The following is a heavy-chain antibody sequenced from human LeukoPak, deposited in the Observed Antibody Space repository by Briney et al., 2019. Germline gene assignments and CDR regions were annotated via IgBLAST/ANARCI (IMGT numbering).Heavy chain of an antibody. Sequence: PGGSLRLSCAASGFTFSSYGMSWVRQAPEKGLQWVSAISGGGVSTYYADSVRGRFTISRDNSKNTLYLQMNSLRAEDTAVYYCARKVAAPDYWGQGTLVTVPS. CDR2: ISGGGVST. CDR3: ARKVAAPDY. J-gene: IGHJ4*02. D-gene: IGHD6-19*01. CDR1: GFTFSSYG. V-gene: IGHV3-23*01.